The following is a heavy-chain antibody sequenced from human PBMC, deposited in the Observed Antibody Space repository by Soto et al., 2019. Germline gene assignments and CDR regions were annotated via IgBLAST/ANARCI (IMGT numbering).Heavy chain of an antibody. D-gene: IGHD4-4*01. CDR2: ISYDGSNK. CDR1: GFTFSSYA. Sequence: QVQLVESGGGVVQPGRSLRLSCAASGFTFSSYAMHWVRQAPGKGLEWVAVISYDGSNKYYADSVKGRFTISRDNSKNTQYLQMNSLRNEDTPVYYCARPLWRDDYNWGYFDLWGRGTLVTVSS. V-gene: IGHV3-30-3*01. J-gene: IGHJ2*01. CDR3: ARPLWRDDYNWGYFDL.